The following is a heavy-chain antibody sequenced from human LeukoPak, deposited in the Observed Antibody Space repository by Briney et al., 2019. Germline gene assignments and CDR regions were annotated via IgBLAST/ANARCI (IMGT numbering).Heavy chain of an antibody. CDR1: GFTFSSYA. V-gene: IGHV3-23*01. Sequence: GRSLRLSCAASGFTFSSYAMSWVRQAPGKGLEWVSAISGSGGSTYYADSVKGRFTISRDNSMTTLYLQMNSLREEDTALYYCAKEPLSRVSFNSFDPWGQGTLVTVSS. D-gene: IGHD2/OR15-2a*01. J-gene: IGHJ5*02. CDR3: AKEPLSRVSFNSFDP. CDR2: ISGSGGST.